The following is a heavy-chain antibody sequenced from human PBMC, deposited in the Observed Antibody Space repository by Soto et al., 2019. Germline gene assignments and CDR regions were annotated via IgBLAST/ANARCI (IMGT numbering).Heavy chain of an antibody. V-gene: IGHV3-13*01. CDR2: IGTAGDT. CDR1: GFTFSSYD. J-gene: IGHJ3*02. D-gene: IGHD4-17*01. CDR3: ARRARGDYGDAFDI. Sequence: GGSLRLSCAASGFTFSSYDMHWVRQATGKGLEWVSAIGTAGDTYYPGSVKGRFTISRENAKNSLYLQMNSLRAGDTDVYYCARRARGDYGDAFDIWGQGTMVTVSS.